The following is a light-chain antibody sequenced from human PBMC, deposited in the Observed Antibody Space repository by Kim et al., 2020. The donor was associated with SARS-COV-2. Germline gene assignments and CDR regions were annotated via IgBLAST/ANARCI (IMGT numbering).Light chain of an antibody. CDR2: RNN. CDR3: SAWDYSVSAWV. Sequence: LTQPPSVSKDLRQTATLTCTGDSNNVGNEGAAWLQQHQGHPPKLLFYRNNNRPSGISERLSASRSGNTASLTITGLQPEDEGDYYCSAWDYSVSAWVFGGGTQLTVL. V-gene: IGLV10-54*01. J-gene: IGLJ3*02. CDR1: SNNVGNEG.